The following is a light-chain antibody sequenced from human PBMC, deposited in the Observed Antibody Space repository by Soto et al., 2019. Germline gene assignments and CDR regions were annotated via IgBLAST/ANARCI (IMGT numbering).Light chain of an antibody. Sequence: DIQMTQSPSTLSASVGDRVSITCRASQSFSNWLAWYQQKPGKAPKLLIYDVSSLENGVPSRFSGNGSGTEFTLTISSLQPGDFATYYCQQYRTYSFGQGSRVEIK. CDR2: DVS. J-gene: IGKJ1*01. V-gene: IGKV1-5*01. CDR1: QSFSNW. CDR3: QQYRTYS.